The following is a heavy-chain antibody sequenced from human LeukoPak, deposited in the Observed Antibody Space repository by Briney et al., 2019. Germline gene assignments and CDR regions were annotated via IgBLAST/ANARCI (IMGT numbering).Heavy chain of an antibody. Sequence: ASVKVSCKASGYTFTSYGISWVRQAPGQGLEWMGWISAYNGNTNYAQKLQGRVTMTTDTSTSTAYMELRSLRSDDTAVYYCARSRYCSGGSCYSPPEIWGRGTMVTVSS. D-gene: IGHD2-15*01. J-gene: IGHJ3*02. CDR2: ISAYNGNT. CDR1: GYTFTSYG. CDR3: ARSRYCSGGSCYSPPEI. V-gene: IGHV1-18*01.